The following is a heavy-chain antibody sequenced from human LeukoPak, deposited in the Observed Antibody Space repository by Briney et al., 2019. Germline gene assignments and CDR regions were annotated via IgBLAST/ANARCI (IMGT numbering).Heavy chain of an antibody. Sequence: SVKVSCKASGGTFSSYAISWVRQAPGQGLEWMGGIIPIFGTANYAQKFQGRVTITADESTSTAYMELSSLRSEDTAVYYCARDKNIHLYYYGMDVWGKGTTVTVSS. D-gene: IGHD2/OR15-2a*01. J-gene: IGHJ6*04. CDR3: ARDKNIHLYYYGMDV. V-gene: IGHV1-69*13. CDR1: GGTFSSYA. CDR2: IIPIFGTA.